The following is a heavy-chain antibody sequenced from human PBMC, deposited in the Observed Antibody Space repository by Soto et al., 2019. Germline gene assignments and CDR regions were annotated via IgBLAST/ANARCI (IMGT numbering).Heavy chain of an antibody. CDR2: IIPIFGTA. V-gene: IGHV1-69*13. CDR3: ARAGVYSRSSGGYYFDY. CDR1: GGTFSSYA. D-gene: IGHD6-6*01. J-gene: IGHJ4*02. Sequence: SVKVSCKASGGTFSSYAISWVRQAPGQGLEWMGGIIPIFGTANYAQKFQGRVTITADESTGTAYMELSSLRSEDTAVYYCARAGVYSRSSGGYYFDYWGQGTLVTVSS.